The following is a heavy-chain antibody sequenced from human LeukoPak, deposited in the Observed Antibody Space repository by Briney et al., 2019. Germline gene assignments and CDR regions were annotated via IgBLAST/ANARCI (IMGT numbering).Heavy chain of an antibody. Sequence: GGSLRLSCAASGFTFSSYAMSWVRQAPGKWLEWVSAISGSGGSTYYADSVKGRFTISRDNSKNTLYLQMNSLRAEDTAVYYCAKDPYSSSWYNWFDPWGQGTLVTVSS. CDR3: AKDPYSSSWYNWFDP. CDR1: GFTFSSYA. D-gene: IGHD6-13*01. V-gene: IGHV3-23*01. J-gene: IGHJ5*02. CDR2: ISGSGGST.